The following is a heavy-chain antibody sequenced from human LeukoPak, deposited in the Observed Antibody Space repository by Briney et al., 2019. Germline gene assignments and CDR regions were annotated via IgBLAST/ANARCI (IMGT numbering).Heavy chain of an antibody. CDR2: IYYSGST. V-gene: IGHV4-59*01. CDR1: GGSISSYY. D-gene: IGHD3-22*01. J-gene: IGHJ4*02. CDR3: ARGESGSYYDSSGSLSYYFDH. Sequence: SETLSLTYTVSGGSISSYYWSWIRQPPGKGLEWIGYIYYSGSTNYNPSLKSRVTISVDTPKNQFSLKLSSVTAADTAVYYCARGESGSYYDSSGSLSYYFDHWGQGTLVTVSS.